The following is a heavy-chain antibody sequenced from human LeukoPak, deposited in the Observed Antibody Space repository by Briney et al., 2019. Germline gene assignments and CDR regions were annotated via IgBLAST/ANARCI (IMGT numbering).Heavy chain of an antibody. Sequence: ASVRVSCKASGYTFSSYGINWVRQAPGQGLEWMGWISVINSGNTRYAQNFQGRLTMTTDTSTTTAYMELRSLRSDDTAVYYCSREFPFCGADCFSGVFDIWGQGTMVTVS. CDR1: GYTFSSYG. V-gene: IGHV1-18*01. J-gene: IGHJ3*02. CDR3: SREFPFCGADCFSGVFDI. D-gene: IGHD2-21*02. CDR2: ISVINSGNT.